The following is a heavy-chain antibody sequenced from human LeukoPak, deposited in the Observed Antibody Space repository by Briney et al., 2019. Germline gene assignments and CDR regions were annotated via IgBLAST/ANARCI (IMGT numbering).Heavy chain of an antibody. V-gene: IGHV3-7*01. CDR1: GFTFSSYW. D-gene: IGHD6-19*01. J-gene: IGHJ4*02. CDR3: ARDPIGHSSGWYGDY. Sequence: GGSLRLSCAASGFTFSSYWMSWVRQAPGKGLEWVANIKQDVSEKYYVDSVKGRFTISRDNAKNSLYLQMNSLRAEDTAVYYCARDPIGHSSGWYGDYWGQGTLVTVSS. CDR2: IKQDVSEK.